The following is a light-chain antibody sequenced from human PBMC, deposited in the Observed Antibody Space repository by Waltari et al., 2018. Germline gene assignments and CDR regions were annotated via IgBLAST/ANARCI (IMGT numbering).Light chain of an antibody. Sequence: DIVMTQSPLSLPVTPGEPASISCRSSQSLLHSNGYEYLDWYLQKPGQSTQLLIYLGSNRASGVPDRFSGSGSGTDFTLRITRVEAEDVGVYYCMQSLQAPLTFGGGTKVEIK. V-gene: IGKV2-28*01. J-gene: IGKJ4*01. CDR2: LGS. CDR1: QSLLHSNGYEY. CDR3: MQSLQAPLT.